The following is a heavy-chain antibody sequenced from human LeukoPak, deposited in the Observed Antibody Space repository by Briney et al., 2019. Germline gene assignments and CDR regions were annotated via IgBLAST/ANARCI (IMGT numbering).Heavy chain of an antibody. CDR3: ARVPYYDFWSGYRDMDV. CDR1: GGSFSGYY. D-gene: IGHD3-3*01. J-gene: IGHJ6*03. V-gene: IGHV4-34*01. Sequence: SETLSLICAVYGGSFSGYYWSWIRQPPGKGLEWIGEINHSGSTNYNPSLKSRVTISVDTSKNQFSLKLSSVTAADTAVYYCARVPYYDFWSGYRDMDVWGKGTTVTVSS. CDR2: INHSGST.